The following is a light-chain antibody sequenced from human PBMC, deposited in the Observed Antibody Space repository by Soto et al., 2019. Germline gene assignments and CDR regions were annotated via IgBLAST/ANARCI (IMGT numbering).Light chain of an antibody. CDR1: QGISSY. Sequence: AIRMTQSPSSLSASTGDRVTITCRASQGISSYLAWYQQKPGKAPKLLIYAASTLPTGVPSRFSGSGSGTDFTLTISCLQAEDFATYYCQQYDSYPWTFGQGTKVEIK. CDR3: QQYDSYPWT. CDR2: AAS. J-gene: IGKJ1*01. V-gene: IGKV1-8*01.